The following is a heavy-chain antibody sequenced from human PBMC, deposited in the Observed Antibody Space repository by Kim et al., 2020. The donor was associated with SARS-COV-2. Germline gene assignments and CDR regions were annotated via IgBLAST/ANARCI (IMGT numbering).Heavy chain of an antibody. CDR3: ARHQRYSSCWHVVFYY. J-gene: IGHJ6*01. CDR1: GGSLSSSSYY. V-gene: IGHV4-39*01. Sequence: SETLSLTCTVSGGSLSSSSYYWGWIRQHPGKGLEWIGTVSYIGNTYYNPSLKSRVTISVDTSKNQFSLKLGSVTAADTAVYYCARHQRYSSCWHVVFYY. CDR2: VSYIGNT. D-gene: IGHD6-19*01.